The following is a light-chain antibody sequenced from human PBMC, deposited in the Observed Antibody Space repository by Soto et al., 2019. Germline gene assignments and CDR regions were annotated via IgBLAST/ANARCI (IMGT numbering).Light chain of an antibody. J-gene: IGKJ2*01. V-gene: IGKV3-20*01. CDR1: QTVSSSY. CDR2: GAS. Sequence: EIVLTQSPGTLSLSPGERATLSYSASQTVSSSYLAWYQQKPGQAPRLLIYGASSRATGIPDRFSGSGSGTDFTLTISRLEPEDFAVYYCQQSGSSPQTFGQGTKLEIK. CDR3: QQSGSSPQT.